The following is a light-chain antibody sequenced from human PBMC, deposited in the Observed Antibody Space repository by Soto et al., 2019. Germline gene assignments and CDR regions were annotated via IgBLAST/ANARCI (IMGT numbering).Light chain of an antibody. CDR2: GAS. J-gene: IGKJ1*01. CDR1: QSVSNNY. CDR3: QQYGSSGT. Sequence: EIVLTRSAGTLSLSPGETATLSCRASQSVSNNYLAWYQQKPGQAPRLLIYGASNRATGIPDRFSGSGSGTDFTLTISRLEPEDFAVYYCQQYGSSGTFGQGTKVDIK. V-gene: IGKV3-20*01.